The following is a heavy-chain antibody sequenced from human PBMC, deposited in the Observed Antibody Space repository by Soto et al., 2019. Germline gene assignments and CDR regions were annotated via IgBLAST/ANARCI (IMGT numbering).Heavy chain of an antibody. Sequence: GGSLRLSCAASGFTFSSYAMIWVRQAPGKGLEWVSAISGSGGSTYYADSVKGRFTISRDNSKNTLYLQMNSLRAEDTAVYYCVDFWSGSDFDYWGQGTLVTVSS. D-gene: IGHD3-3*01. CDR1: GFTFSSYA. V-gene: IGHV3-23*01. CDR3: VDFWSGSDFDY. CDR2: ISGSGGST. J-gene: IGHJ4*02.